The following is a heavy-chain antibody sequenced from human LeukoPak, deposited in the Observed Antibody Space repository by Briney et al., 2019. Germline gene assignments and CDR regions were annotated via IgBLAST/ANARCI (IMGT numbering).Heavy chain of an antibody. CDR1: GGSTSSSNYY. V-gene: IGHV4-39*01. J-gene: IGHJ3*02. CDR2: IYYTGST. CDR3: ARLPSKDTFDI. Sequence: SETLSLTCTVSGGSTSSSNYYWGWIRQPPGKGLEWIGSIYYTGSTYYNPSLKSRVTISVDTSKNQFSLKLTSVTAADTAVYYCARLPSKDTFDIWGQGTMVTVSS. D-gene: IGHD4-11*01.